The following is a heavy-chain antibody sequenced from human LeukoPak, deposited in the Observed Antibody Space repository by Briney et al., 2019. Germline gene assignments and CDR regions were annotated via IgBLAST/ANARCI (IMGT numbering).Heavy chain of an antibody. V-gene: IGHV4-61*01. D-gene: IGHD2-2*01. CDR1: GVSVSRTSYY. Sequence: PSETLSLTCSVSGVSVSRTSYYWSWIRQPPGKGLEWIGYISYSRSTNYNPSLKSRVTISVDTSKNQFSLKLTSVTAADTAMYYCASLYCSRSPCFFDDWGQGTLVTVSS. CDR2: ISYSRST. CDR3: ASLYCSRSPCFFDD. J-gene: IGHJ4*02.